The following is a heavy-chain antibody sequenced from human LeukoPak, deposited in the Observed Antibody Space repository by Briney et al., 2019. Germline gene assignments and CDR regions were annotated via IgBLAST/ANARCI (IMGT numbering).Heavy chain of an antibody. CDR3: ARGQLATAMGRDYFDY. CDR2: IYTSGST. V-gene: IGHV4-4*07. D-gene: IGHD5-18*01. Sequence: SETLSLTCTVSGGFTGTYYWSWIRQPAGKGLEWIGRIYTSGSTNYNPSLKSRVSMAVDTSKNQFSLKLTSVTAADTAVYYCARGQLATAMGRDYFDYWGQGTVVTVSS. CDR1: GGFTGTYY. J-gene: IGHJ4*02.